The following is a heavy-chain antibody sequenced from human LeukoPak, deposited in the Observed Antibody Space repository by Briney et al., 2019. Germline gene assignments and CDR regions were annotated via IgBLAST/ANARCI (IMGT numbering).Heavy chain of an antibody. Sequence: GGSLRLSCAASGFTFKDYGMNWVRLSPGKGPEWVAFIQFDGSVEYYADSVKGRFTISRDNFKNMVSLQMNRLRAEDTAVYYCAKDAQRGFDYSNSLEHWGQGSLVTVSS. CDR2: IQFDGSVE. CDR3: AKDAQRGFDYSNSLEH. J-gene: IGHJ4*02. D-gene: IGHD4-11*01. V-gene: IGHV3-30*02. CDR1: GFTFKDYG.